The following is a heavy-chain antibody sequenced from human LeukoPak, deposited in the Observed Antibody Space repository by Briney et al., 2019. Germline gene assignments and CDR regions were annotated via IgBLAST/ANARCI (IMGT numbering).Heavy chain of an antibody. D-gene: IGHD3-16*01. CDR2: IYTSGST. Sequence: SETLSLTCTVSGYSISSGYYWGWIRQPAGKGLEWIGRIYTSGSTNYNPSLKSRVTMSVDTSKNQFSLRLSSVTAADTAVYYCARLVGGDFDYWGQGTLVTVSS. CDR1: GYSISSGYY. CDR3: ARLVGGDFDY. J-gene: IGHJ4*02. V-gene: IGHV4-4*07.